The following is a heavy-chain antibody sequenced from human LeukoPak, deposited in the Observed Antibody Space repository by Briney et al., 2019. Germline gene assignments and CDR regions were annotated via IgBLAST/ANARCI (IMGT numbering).Heavy chain of an antibody. V-gene: IGHV3-48*01. CDR1: GFTFSSYA. D-gene: IGHD2-2*01. CDR2: ISSLGSTI. J-gene: IGHJ6*02. Sequence: GGSLRLSCAASGFTFSSYAMNWVRQAPGKGLEWVSYISSLGSTIYYADSVKGRFTISRDNAKNSLYLQMNSLRAEDTAVYYCARDCCSSTSCLNYYYYGMDVWGQGTTVTVSS. CDR3: ARDCCSSTSCLNYYYYGMDV.